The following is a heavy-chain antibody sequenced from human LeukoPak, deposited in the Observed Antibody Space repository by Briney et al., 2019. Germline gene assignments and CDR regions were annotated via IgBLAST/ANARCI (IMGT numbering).Heavy chain of an antibody. CDR2: INKDGSST. J-gene: IGHJ4*02. CDR3: AREDCSSTSCYPDY. V-gene: IGHV3-74*01. Sequence: GGSLRLSCAASGFTFSSYWMHWVRQAPGKGLVWVSRINKDGSSTSYADSVKGRFTISRDNAKNTLYLQMNSLRAEDTAVYYCAREDCSSTSCYPDYWGQGTLVTVSP. CDR1: GFTFSSYW. D-gene: IGHD2-2*01.